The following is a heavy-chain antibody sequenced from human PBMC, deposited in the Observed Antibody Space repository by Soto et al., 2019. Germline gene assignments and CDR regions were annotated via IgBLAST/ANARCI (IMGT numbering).Heavy chain of an antibody. CDR2: IYYSGST. CDR3: ARDPGSGSYYGWFDP. D-gene: IGHD3-10*01. Sequence: SETLSLTCTVSGGSISSGDYYWSWIRQPPGKGLEWIGYIYYSGSTYYNPSLKSRVTISVDTSKNQFSLKLSSVIAADTAVYYCARDPGSGSYYGWFDPWGQGTLVTVSS. CDR1: GGSISSGDYY. V-gene: IGHV4-30-4*02. J-gene: IGHJ5*02.